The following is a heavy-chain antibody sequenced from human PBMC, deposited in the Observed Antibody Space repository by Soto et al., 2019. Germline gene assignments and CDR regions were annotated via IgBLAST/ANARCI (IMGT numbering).Heavy chain of an antibody. CDR3: AKGVEANWGFYYGMDV. CDR1: GFMFSDYG. D-gene: IGHD7-27*01. CDR2: ISFDGNYK. Sequence: QVQLVESGGGVVQPGSSLRLSCVASGFMFSDYGMHWVHQTPGRGLEWVAVISFDGNYKYYAKSVKGRFTFARDNSKNTLSLQMNSLRVEDTAVYYCAKGVEANWGFYYGMDVWGQGTTVTVSS. J-gene: IGHJ6*02. V-gene: IGHV3-30*18.